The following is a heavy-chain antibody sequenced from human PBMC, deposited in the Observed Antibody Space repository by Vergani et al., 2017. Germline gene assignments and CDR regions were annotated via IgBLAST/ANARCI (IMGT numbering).Heavy chain of an antibody. V-gene: IGHV4-4*07. J-gene: IGHJ4*02. Sequence: QVRLQESGPGLVKPSETLSLTCSVSGGSMSGYYWSWIRQPPGRELEWIGRIYTSGSTNYNPSLKSRVTISVGKSKNQYSLKLSSVTAADTAVYYCAREHSSGQEFDCWGQGTLVIVSS. CDR3: AREHSSGQEFDC. CDR2: IYTSGST. CDR1: GGSMSGYY. D-gene: IGHD6-19*01.